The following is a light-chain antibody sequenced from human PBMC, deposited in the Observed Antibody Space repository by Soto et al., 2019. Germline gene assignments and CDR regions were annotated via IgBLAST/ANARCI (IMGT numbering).Light chain of an antibody. CDR2: DAS. V-gene: IGKV1-13*02. CDR3: HQFNSYPFT. J-gene: IGKJ3*01. Sequence: AIQLTQSPSSLSASVGDRVTITCRASQGISSALAWYQQKPGKAPKLLIYDASSLESGVTSRFSGSGSATDFTLTISSMQPEDFAAFYCHQFNSYPFTFGPGTKVDIK. CDR1: QGISSA.